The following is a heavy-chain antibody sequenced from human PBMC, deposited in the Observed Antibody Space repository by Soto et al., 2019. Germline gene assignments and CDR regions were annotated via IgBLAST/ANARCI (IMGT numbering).Heavy chain of an antibody. Sequence: QVQLQQWGAGLLKPSETLSLTCAVYGGSFSGYYWSWIRQPPGKGLEWIGEINHSGSTNYNPSLKSRVTISVDTSKNQFSLKLSSVTAADTAVYYCARQNRRKLKVQPQSYGMDVWGQGTTVTVSS. D-gene: IGHD3-10*01. CDR1: GGSFSGYY. V-gene: IGHV4-34*01. CDR3: ARQNRRKLKVQPQSYGMDV. CDR2: INHSGST. J-gene: IGHJ6*02.